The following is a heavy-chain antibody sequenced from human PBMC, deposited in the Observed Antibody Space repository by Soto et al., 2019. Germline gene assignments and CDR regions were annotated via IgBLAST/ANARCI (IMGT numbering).Heavy chain of an antibody. J-gene: IGHJ2*01. CDR1: EFTFSSYS. V-gene: IGHV3-48*02. CDR3: ARDLNRRYFDL. CDR2: ISSNSGAI. Sequence: PGGSLRLSCAASEFTFSSYSMNWVRQAPGKGLEWVSYISSNSGAIYYTDSVKGRFTISRDNAKNSLSLQMNSLRDEDTAVYYCARDLNRRYFDLWGRGALVTVSS.